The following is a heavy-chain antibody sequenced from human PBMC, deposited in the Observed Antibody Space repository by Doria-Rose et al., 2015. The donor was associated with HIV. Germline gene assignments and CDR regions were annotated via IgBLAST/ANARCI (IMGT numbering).Heavy chain of an antibody. CDR1: GFTFSSHR. CDR2: ISSTSAYL. D-gene: IGHD3-10*01. J-gene: IGHJ4*02. V-gene: IGHV3-21*01. Sequence: VRLVQSGGGLVRPGGSLRLSCATSGFTFSSHRINWVRQAPGQGLEWVSSISSTSAYLNYADSVRGRFTISRDNARNSLYLQMDSLRAEDTAIYYCATGVTLDYWGQGTLVTVSS. CDR3: ATGVTLDY.